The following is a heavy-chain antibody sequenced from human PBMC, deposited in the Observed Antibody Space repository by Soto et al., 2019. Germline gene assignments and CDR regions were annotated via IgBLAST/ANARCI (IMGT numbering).Heavy chain of an antibody. Sequence: QVQLVQSGAEVKRPRTSMKVSCKASGYIFTSYYIHWVRQVPGQGLEWMGWINPNTGGTNYAQRFEGRVTMTRDTSISTAYIELSRLTSDDTAIYFCARVRPRREFDPWGQGTLVTVSS. CDR2: INPNTGGT. J-gene: IGHJ5*02. CDR3: ARVRPRREFDP. V-gene: IGHV1-2*02. CDR1: GYIFTSYY.